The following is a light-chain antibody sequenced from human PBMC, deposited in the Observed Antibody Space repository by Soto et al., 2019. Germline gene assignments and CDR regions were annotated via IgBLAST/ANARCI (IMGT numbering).Light chain of an antibody. CDR2: WAS. J-gene: IGKJ3*01. CDR3: HHYYSTHLFT. V-gene: IGKV4-1*01. Sequence: DIVMTQSPDSLAVSLGERATINCKSSQSVLYSSNNKNYLAWYQQKPGQPPKLLIYWASTRESGVPDRFSGSGSGTDFTLTISSLQAEDVAVYYCHHYYSTHLFTFGPGTKVDIK. CDR1: QSVLYSSNNKNY.